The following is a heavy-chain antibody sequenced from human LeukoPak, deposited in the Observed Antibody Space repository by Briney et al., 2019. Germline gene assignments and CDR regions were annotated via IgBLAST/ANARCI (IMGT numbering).Heavy chain of an antibody. Sequence: SETLSLPCSVSGGSISSNYWSWIRQPPGKRLEWIGYISNSGTTHYNPSLKSRLTITVDTSRSQFSLDLTYVTAADTAVYYCAKHAYCAGGCQRRPREIAFDFWGLGTLVTVCS. J-gene: IGHJ3*01. D-gene: IGHD2-21*02. CDR1: GGSISSNY. CDR3: AKHAYCAGGCQRRPREIAFDF. CDR2: ISNSGTT. V-gene: IGHV4-59*08.